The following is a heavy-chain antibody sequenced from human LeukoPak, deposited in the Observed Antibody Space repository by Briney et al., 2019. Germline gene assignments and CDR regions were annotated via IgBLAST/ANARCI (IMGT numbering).Heavy chain of an antibody. J-gene: IGHJ4*02. CDR2: IIPIFGTA. V-gene: IGHV1-69*01. CDR3: ARDGGGYSSSWGS. CDR1: GFTFSSYA. Sequence: GGSLRLSCAASGFTFSSYAISWVRQAPGQRLEWMGGIIPIFGTANYAQKFQGRVTITADESTSTAYMELSSLRSEDTAVYYCARDGGGYSSSWGSWGQGTLVTVSS. D-gene: IGHD6-13*01.